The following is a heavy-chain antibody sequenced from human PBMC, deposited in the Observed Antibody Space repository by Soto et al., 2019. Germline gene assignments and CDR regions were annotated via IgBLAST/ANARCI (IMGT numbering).Heavy chain of an antibody. V-gene: IGHV3-9*01. CDR3: AKDRYVRGSYRSTPGFFDY. Sequence: EVQLVESGGGLVQPGRSQRLSCAASGFTFDDYAMHWVRQAPGKGLEWVSGISWNSGSIGYADSVKGRFTISRDNAKNSLYLQMNSLRAEDTALYYCAKDRYVRGSYRSTPGFFDYWGQGTLVTVSS. D-gene: IGHD3-16*02. CDR2: ISWNSGSI. J-gene: IGHJ4*02. CDR1: GFTFDDYA.